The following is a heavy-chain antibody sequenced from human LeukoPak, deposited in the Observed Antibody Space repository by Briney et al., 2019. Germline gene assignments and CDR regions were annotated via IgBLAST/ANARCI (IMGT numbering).Heavy chain of an antibody. CDR2: IIPIFGTA. CDR1: GGTFSSYA. D-gene: IGHD3-22*01. CDR3: ARGDYYDSSGYYTYFDY. J-gene: IGHJ4*02. Sequence: SVKVSCKASGGTFSSYAISWVRQAPGQGLEWMGRIIPIFGTANYAQKFQGRVTITAEESTSTAYMELSSLRSEDTAVYYCARGDYYDSSGYYTYFDYWGQGTLVTVSS. V-gene: IGHV1-69*13.